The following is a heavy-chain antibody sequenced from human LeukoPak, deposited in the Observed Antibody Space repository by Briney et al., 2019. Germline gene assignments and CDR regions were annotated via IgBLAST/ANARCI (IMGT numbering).Heavy chain of an antibody. Sequence: ASVKVSCKASGYTFTGYYMHWVRQAPGQGLEWMGWINPNSGGTNYAQKFQGRVTMTRDTSISTAYMELSRLRSDDTAVYYCARDIYYYDSSGSFDLWGRGTLVTVPS. V-gene: IGHV1-2*02. CDR1: GYTFTGYY. CDR2: INPNSGGT. D-gene: IGHD3-22*01. CDR3: ARDIYYYDSSGSFDL. J-gene: IGHJ2*01.